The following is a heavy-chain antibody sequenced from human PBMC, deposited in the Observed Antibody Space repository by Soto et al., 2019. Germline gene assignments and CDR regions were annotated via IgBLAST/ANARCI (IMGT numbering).Heavy chain of an antibody. V-gene: IGHV4-59*01. CDR2: IYYSGST. CDR1: GGPISSYY. Sequence: SETLSLTCTVSGGPISSYYWSWIRQPPGKGLEWIGYIYYSGSTNYNPSLKSRVTISVDTSKNQFSLKLSSVTAADTAVYHCARRYGGNFDYWGQGTLVSVSS. CDR3: ARRYGGNFDY. D-gene: IGHD3-16*01. J-gene: IGHJ4*02.